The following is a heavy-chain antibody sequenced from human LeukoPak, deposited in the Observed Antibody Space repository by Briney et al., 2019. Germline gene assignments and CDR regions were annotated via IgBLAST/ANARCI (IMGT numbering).Heavy chain of an antibody. Sequence: ASVKVSCKASGYTFTSYYMHWVRQAPGQGLEWMGIINPSGGSTSYAQKFQGRVTMTRDMSTSTVYMELSSLRAEDTAVYYCAKASSWTFYYFDYWGQGTLVTVSS. J-gene: IGHJ4*02. CDR2: INPSGGST. V-gene: IGHV1-46*01. CDR1: GYTFTSYY. D-gene: IGHD6-13*01. CDR3: AKASSWTFYYFDY.